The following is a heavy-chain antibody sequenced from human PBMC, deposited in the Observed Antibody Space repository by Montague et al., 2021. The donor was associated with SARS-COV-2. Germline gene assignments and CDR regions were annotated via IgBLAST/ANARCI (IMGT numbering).Heavy chain of an antibody. V-gene: IGHV2-70*01. Sequence: PALVKPTQTLTLTCTFSGFSLSTSGTCVSWIRQPPGKALEWLAVIDWDDDKSYSTSLKTRLTISKDPSKNQVVLTMTNMDPVDTATYYCARMPDQVWLDYWGQGILVTVSS. CDR2: IDWDDDK. CDR3: ARMPDQVWLDY. D-gene: IGHD5-18*01. CDR1: GFSLSTSGTC. J-gene: IGHJ4*02.